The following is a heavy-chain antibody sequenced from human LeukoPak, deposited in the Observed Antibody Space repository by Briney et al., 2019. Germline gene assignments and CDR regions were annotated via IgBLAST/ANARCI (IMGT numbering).Heavy chain of an antibody. J-gene: IGHJ4*02. V-gene: IGHV1-58*01. CDR1: GFTFTSSA. CDR3: ARDKDLDRSGYYYFDY. D-gene: IGHD3-22*01. Sequence: GASVKVSCKASGFTFTSSAVQWVRQARGQRLEWIGWIVVGSGNTNYAQKFQGRVTMTRDTSTSTVYMELSSLRSEDTAVYYCARDKDLDRSGYYYFDYWGQGTLVTVSS. CDR2: IVVGSGNT.